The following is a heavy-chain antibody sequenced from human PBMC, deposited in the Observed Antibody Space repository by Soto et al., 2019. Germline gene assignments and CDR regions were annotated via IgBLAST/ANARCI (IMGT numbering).Heavy chain of an antibody. V-gene: IGHV3-23*01. CDR3: AKGWLRTGFDY. CDR2: ISSSGGGT. CDR1: GFTFSSYA. D-gene: IGHD5-12*01. J-gene: IGHJ4*02. Sequence: EVQLLESGGGLVQPGGSLRLSCAASGFTFSSYAMNWVRQAPGKGLEWVSIISSSGGGTYYADSVKGRFTISRDNSKNTLYLQMNSLRAEDTAVYYCAKGWLRTGFDYWGQGTLVTVSS.